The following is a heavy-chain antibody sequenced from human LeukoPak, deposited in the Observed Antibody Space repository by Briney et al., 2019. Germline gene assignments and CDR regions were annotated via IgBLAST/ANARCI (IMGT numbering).Heavy chain of an antibody. CDR1: GFTFSSYA. D-gene: IGHD6-19*01. CDR3: AKPLSSGWPRSPLND. Sequence: GGSLRLSCAASGFTFSSYATSWVRQAPGKGLEWVSTISSSGGSTYYADSVKGRFTISRDNSKNTLYLQMNSLRAEDTAVYYCAKPLSSGWPRSPLNDWGQGTLVTVSS. J-gene: IGHJ4*02. V-gene: IGHV3-23*01. CDR2: ISSSGGST.